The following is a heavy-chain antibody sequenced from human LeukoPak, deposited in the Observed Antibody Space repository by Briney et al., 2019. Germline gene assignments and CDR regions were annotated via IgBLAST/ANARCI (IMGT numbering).Heavy chain of an antibody. CDR1: GYTFTSYD. J-gene: IGHJ4*02. Sequence: ASVKVSCKASGYTFTSYDINWVRQATGQGLEWMGWMNPNSGNTGYAQKFQGRVTITRNTSISTAYMELSSLRSEDTAVYYCARNLLDYYDSSESSDSGGYYLDYWGQGTLVTVSS. CDR3: ARNLLDYYDSSESSDSGGYYLDY. D-gene: IGHD3-22*01. CDR2: MNPNSGNT. V-gene: IGHV1-8*03.